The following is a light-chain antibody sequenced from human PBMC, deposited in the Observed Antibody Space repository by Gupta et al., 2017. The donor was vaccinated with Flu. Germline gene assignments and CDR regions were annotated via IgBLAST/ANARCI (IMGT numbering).Light chain of an antibody. CDR1: QSISSW. CDR2: KAS. V-gene: IGKV1-5*03. CDR3: QQYNTYSEGWT. Sequence: IQLTQSPSTLSASVGDRVTITCRASQSISSWLAWYQQKPGKAPKLLIYKASNLESGVPSRFSGRGSGTEFTLTISSLQPDDFATYYCQQYNTYSEGWTFGQGTKVEIK. J-gene: IGKJ1*01.